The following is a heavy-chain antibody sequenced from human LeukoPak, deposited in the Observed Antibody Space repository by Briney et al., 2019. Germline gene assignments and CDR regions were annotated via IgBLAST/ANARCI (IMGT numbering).Heavy chain of an antibody. Sequence: PSETLSLTCTVSGGSISISSYYWGWIRQTPGKGLEWIGSIYYSTNTYYNPSLKSRVTISIDTSKNQFPLKLSSVTAADTAVYYCARQRRVQRATIDYFDYWGQGTLVTVSS. CDR3: ARQRRVQRATIDYFDY. J-gene: IGHJ4*02. D-gene: IGHD1-26*01. CDR2: IYYSTNT. V-gene: IGHV4-39*01. CDR1: GGSISISSYY.